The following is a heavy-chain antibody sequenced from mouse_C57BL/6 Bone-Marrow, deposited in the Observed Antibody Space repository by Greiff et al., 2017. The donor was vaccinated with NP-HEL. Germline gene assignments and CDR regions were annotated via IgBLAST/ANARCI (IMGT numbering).Heavy chain of an antibody. Sequence: QVQLKQSGAELVMPGASVKLSCKASGYTFTSYWMHWVKQRPGQGLEWIGEIDPSDSYTNYNQKFKGKSTLTVDKSSSTAYMQLSSLTSEDSAVYYCARWDYYGSSYFDYWGQGTTLTVSS. CDR3: ARWDYYGSSYFDY. CDR1: GYTFTSYW. CDR2: IDPSDSYT. J-gene: IGHJ2*01. D-gene: IGHD1-1*01. V-gene: IGHV1-69*01.